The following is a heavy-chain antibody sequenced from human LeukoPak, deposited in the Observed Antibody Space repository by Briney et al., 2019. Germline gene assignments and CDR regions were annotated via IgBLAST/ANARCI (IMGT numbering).Heavy chain of an antibody. CDR2: IRYDGSNK. CDR1: GFTFSSYG. V-gene: IGHV3-30*02. Sequence: GGSLRLSCAASGFTFSSYGMHWVRQAPGKGLEWVAFIRYDGSNKYYADSVKGRFTISRDNSKNTLYLQMNSLRAEDTAVYYCATERFSHPLKCPEYSSGCSWYFDLWGRGTLVTVSS. J-gene: IGHJ2*01. CDR3: ATERFSHPLKCPEYSSGCSWYFDL. D-gene: IGHD6-19*01.